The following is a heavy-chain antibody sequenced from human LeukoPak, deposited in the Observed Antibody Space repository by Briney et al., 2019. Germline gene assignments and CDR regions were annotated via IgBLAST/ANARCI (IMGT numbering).Heavy chain of an antibody. D-gene: IGHD6-13*01. V-gene: IGHV1-2*02. CDR2: INPNSGGT. J-gene: IGHJ4*02. Sequence: ASVTVSCKASGYTFTDYYMHWVRQAPGQGLEWMGWINPNSGGTNYAQKFQGRVTMTRDTSISTAYMELSRLRSDDTAVYYCARTPRIAAAGTIAFDYWGQGTLVTVSP. CDR3: ARTPRIAAAGTIAFDY. CDR1: GYTFTDYY.